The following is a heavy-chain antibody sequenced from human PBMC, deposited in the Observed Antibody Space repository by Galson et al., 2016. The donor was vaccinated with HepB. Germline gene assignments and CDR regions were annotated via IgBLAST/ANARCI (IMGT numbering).Heavy chain of an antibody. CDR2: IRSRTLSYET. V-gene: IGHV3-73*01. CDR1: GFVFTGSA. J-gene: IGHJ3*02. D-gene: IGHD1-26*01. CDR3: TRTLSGTYLAFDI. Sequence: SLRLSCAASGFVFTGSAIHWVRQASGKGLEWLGRIRSRTLSYETVYAASVTGRFTVSRDDSKNTAYLQMDNLKSDDTAVYYCTRTLSGTYLAFDIWGQGTMVTVSS.